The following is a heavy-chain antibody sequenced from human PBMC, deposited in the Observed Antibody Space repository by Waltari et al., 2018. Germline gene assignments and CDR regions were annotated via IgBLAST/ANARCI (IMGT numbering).Heavy chain of an antibody. J-gene: IGHJ4*02. V-gene: IGHV3-73*01. CDR2: IRSRFKGDAT. D-gene: IGHD7-27*01. Sequence: EVQLVESGGALVQPGGSLKLSCAASGPRIRYYAIHWVRQASGKGPEWVGRIRSRFKGDATAYGESVQGRFTISRDDSENTVYLEMNSLKTDDTAVYYCIRPFEMGIDWGQGTLVTVSS. CDR3: IRPFEMGID. CDR1: GPRIRYYA.